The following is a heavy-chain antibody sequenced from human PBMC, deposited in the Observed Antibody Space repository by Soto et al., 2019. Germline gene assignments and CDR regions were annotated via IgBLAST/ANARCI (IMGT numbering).Heavy chain of an antibody. CDR1: GYTFTSYD. J-gene: IGHJ4*02. CDR3: ARGSSFGDYLDFDY. D-gene: IGHD4-17*01. CDR2: MNPNSGNT. V-gene: IGHV1-8*01. Sequence: ASVKVSCKASGYTFTSYDINWVRQATGQGLEWMGWMNPNSGNTGYAQKFQGRVTMTRNTSISTAYMELSSLRSEDTAVYYCARGSSFGDYLDFDYWGQGTLVTVSS.